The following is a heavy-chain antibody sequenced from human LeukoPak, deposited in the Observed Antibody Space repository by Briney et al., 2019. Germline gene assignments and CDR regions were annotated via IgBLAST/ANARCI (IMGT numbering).Heavy chain of an antibody. CDR2: MYVSGTT. Sequence: SETLSLTCTVSGGSMINSYLTWVRQPAGKGLEWIGRMYVSGTTNYNPSLRSRVTMSIDSSNNQFSLRLRSVTAADTAVYYFARDAYCSSSNCYGYYFDYWGQGTLVTVSS. CDR3: ARDAYCSSSNCYGYYFDY. D-gene: IGHD2-2*01. V-gene: IGHV4-4*07. J-gene: IGHJ4*02. CDR1: GGSMINSY.